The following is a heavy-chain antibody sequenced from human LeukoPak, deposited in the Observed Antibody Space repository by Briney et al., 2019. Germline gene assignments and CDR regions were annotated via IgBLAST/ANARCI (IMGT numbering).Heavy chain of an antibody. J-gene: IGHJ4*02. CDR1: EFTFSSSG. Sequence: PGGSLRLSCAASEFTFSSSGTSWVRQAPGKGLEWVSAISGSGGSTYYADSVKGRFTISGDNSKNTLYLQMNSLRAEDTAVYYCAKGRAAAGAFDYWGQGTLVTVSS. CDR3: AKGRAAAGAFDY. CDR2: ISGSGGST. D-gene: IGHD6-13*01. V-gene: IGHV3-23*01.